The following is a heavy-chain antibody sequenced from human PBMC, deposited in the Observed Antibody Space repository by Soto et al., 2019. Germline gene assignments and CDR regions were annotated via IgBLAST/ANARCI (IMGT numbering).Heavy chain of an antibody. CDR2: IIPLFGTA. J-gene: IGHJ4*02. CDR3: ARDYGHDCSGGNCDFYV. D-gene: IGHD2-15*01. CDR1: GGTFSTYA. V-gene: IGHV1-69*01. Sequence: QVQLVQSGAEVKKPGSSVKVSCKASGGTFSTYAINWVRQAPGHGLEWMGGIIPLFGTAKYAQKFQDRVTITADESTRAADRELRSLRSEDTAVYYCARDYGHDCSGGNCDFYVWGQGTLVSVSS.